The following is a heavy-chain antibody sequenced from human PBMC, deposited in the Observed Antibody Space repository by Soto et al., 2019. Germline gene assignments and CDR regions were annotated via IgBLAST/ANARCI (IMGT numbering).Heavy chain of an antibody. CDR1: GGSSSGYY. D-gene: IGHD2-2*02. J-gene: IGHJ6*02. CDR2: INHSGST. CDR3: ARVRLGYCSSTSCYTPPRYYYYGMDV. Sequence: PSETLSLTCAVYGGSSSGYYWSWIRQPPGEGLEWIGEINHSGSTNYNPSLKSRVTISVDTSKNQFSLKLSSVTAADTAVYYCARVRLGYCSSTSCYTPPRYYYYGMDVWGQGTTVTVSS. V-gene: IGHV4-34*01.